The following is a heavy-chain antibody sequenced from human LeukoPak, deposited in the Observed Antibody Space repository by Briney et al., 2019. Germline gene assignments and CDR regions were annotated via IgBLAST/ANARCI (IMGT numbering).Heavy chain of an antibody. Sequence: PGGSLRLSCAASGFSFSRYWMSWVRQAPGKGLEWVANIKRDGSEKNYVESVKGRFTISRDNAKNSLYLQMNSLRAEDTAVYYCARVSSKATVRGLITKKNYYYYYMDVWGKGTTVTISS. CDR1: GFSFSRYW. CDR3: ARVSSKATVRGLITKKNYYYYYMDV. V-gene: IGHV3-7*01. CDR2: IKRDGSEK. J-gene: IGHJ6*03. D-gene: IGHD3-10*01.